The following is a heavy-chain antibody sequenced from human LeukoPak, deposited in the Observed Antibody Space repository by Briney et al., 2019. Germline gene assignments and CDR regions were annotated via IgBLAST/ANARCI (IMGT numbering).Heavy chain of an antibody. J-gene: IGHJ4*02. Sequence: GSLRLSCAASGFTFDDYAMHWVRQAPGKGLEWVSLISGDGGSTYYADSVKGRFTISRDNSKNSLYLQMNSLRTEDTALYYCAKVQLGYCTNGVCSGIDYWGQGTLVTVSS. CDR3: AKVQLGYCTNGVCSGIDY. V-gene: IGHV3-43*02. CDR2: ISGDGGST. D-gene: IGHD2-8*01. CDR1: GFTFDDYA.